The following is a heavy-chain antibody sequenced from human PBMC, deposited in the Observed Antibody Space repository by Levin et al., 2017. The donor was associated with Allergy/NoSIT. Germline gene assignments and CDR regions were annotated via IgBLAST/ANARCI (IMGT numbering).Heavy chain of an antibody. D-gene: IGHD1-26*01. Sequence: LSLPCAVSGFSISSNYMSWVRQAPGKGLEWVSVISSGGVTYYTDSVKGRFTISRDNSKDTLYLQMNTLRAEDTAVYYCAGGGAAPYYLEYWGQGTLVTVSS. CDR1: GFSISSNY. CDR3: AGGGAAPYYLEY. J-gene: IGHJ4*02. V-gene: IGHV3-53*01. CDR2: ISSGGVT.